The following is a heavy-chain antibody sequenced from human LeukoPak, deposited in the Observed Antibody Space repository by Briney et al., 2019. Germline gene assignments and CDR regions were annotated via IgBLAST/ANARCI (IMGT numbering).Heavy chain of an antibody. CDR2: INPTTGGT. CDR1: GYTFPAYY. J-gene: IGHJ4*02. V-gene: IGHV1-2*02. CDR3: ARGADSSSSA. Sequence: ASVTVSCKASGYTFPAYYMHWIRQAPGQGFEWMGWINPTTGGTNYGQKFHGRVSMTRDTSTTTAYMELSSLTSDDTAVYYCARGADSSSSAWGQGTLVTVSS. D-gene: IGHD6-6*01.